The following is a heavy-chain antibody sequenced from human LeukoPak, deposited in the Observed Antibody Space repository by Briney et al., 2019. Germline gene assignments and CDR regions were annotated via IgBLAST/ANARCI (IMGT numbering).Heavy chain of an antibody. D-gene: IGHD5-24*01. V-gene: IGHV4-31*03. CDR1: GGSISSGGYY. Sequence: PSETLSLTCTVSGGSISSGGYYWSWIRQHPGKGLEWIGYIYYSGSTYYNPSLKSRLTISVDTSKNQFSLKLSSLTAADTAVYYCAREARGMATNAHDAFDIWGQGTMVTVSS. CDR2: IYYSGST. J-gene: IGHJ3*02. CDR3: AREARGMATNAHDAFDI.